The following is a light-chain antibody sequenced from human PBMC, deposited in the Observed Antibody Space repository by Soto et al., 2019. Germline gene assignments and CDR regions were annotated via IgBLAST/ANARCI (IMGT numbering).Light chain of an antibody. J-gene: IGLJ1*01. V-gene: IGLV2-14*01. Sequence: QSVLTQPASVSGSPGQSITISCTGTSSDVGGYNYVSWYQQHPVKAPKLMIYDVTNRPSGVSDRFSGSKSGNTASLAISGLQAEDEADYYCSSYPSSSTPYVFATGTKVTVL. CDR3: SSYPSSSTPYV. CDR1: SSDVGGYNY. CDR2: DVT.